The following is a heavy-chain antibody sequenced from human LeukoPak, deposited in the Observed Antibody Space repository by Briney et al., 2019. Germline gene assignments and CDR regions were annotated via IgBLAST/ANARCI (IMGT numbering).Heavy chain of an antibody. CDR1: GFTFSSYA. V-gene: IGHV3-23*01. D-gene: IGHD4-17*01. CDR3: ARAPYAVTTRYFDY. Sequence: QSGGSLRLSCAASGFTFSSYAMSWVRQAPGKGLEWVSAISGSGGSTYYADSVKGRFTISRDNSKNTLYLQMNSLRAEDTAVYYCARAPYAVTTRYFDYWGQGTLVTVSS. J-gene: IGHJ4*02. CDR2: ISGSGGST.